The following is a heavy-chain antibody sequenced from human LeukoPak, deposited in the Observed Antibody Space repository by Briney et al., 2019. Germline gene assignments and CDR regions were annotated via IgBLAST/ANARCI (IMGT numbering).Heavy chain of an antibody. CDR2: IYSGGST. Sequence: GGPLRLFCAASVFTVSSNYMSCAREAPGKGLEWVSVIYSGGSTYYADSVKGRFTLSRDNSKNTLYLQMNSLRDEDTAVYKGARDRVGQLYYYGMDVWGQGTTVTVSS. CDR1: VFTVSSNY. V-gene: IGHV3-53*01. J-gene: IGHJ6*02. D-gene: IGHD1-1*01. CDR3: ARDRVGQLYYYGMDV.